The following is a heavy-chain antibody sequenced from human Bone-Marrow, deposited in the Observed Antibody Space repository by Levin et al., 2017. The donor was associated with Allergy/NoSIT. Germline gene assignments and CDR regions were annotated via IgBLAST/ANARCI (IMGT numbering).Heavy chain of an antibody. CDR3: AKGTRLAGTMPMDH. CDR1: GFIFDNYA. CDR2: ISWNSGVI. D-gene: IGHD6-19*01. Sequence: PGGSLRLSCVASGFIFDNYAMHWVRQAPGKGLEWISGISWNSGVIDYADSVKGRFTISRDNAKKSLYLQMNGLRGDDTAFYYCAKGTRLAGTMPMDHWGQGTLVTVSS. V-gene: IGHV3-9*01. J-gene: IGHJ4*02.